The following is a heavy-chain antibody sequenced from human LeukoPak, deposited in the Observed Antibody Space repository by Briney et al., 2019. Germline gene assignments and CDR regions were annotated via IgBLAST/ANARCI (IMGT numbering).Heavy chain of an antibody. CDR1: GGTFSSYA. V-gene: IGHV1-69*13. CDR2: IIPIFGTA. J-gene: IGHJ4*02. Sequence: GASVKVSCKASGGTFSSYAISWVRQAPGQGLEWMGGIIPIFGTANYAQKFQGRVTITADESTSTAYMELSSLRSEDTAVYYCASDCSSTSCYRSRGNYWGQGTLVTVSS. CDR3: ASDCSSTSCYRSRGNY. D-gene: IGHD2-2*02.